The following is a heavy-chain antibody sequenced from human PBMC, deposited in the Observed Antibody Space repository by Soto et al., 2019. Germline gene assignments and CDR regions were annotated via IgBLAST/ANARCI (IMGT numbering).Heavy chain of an antibody. CDR1: GFSLSTSGVG. CDR3: AHTGAVFTPQVGWFDP. CDR2: IYWDDDK. Sequence: QITLKESGPTLVKPTQTLTLTCTFSGFSLSTSGVGVGWIRHPPGKALEWLELIYWDDDKRSSPSLKSRLTITKDTSKNQVVRTMVNMDPVDTATYYCAHTGAVFTPQVGWFDPLGQGTLVTVSS. J-gene: IGHJ5*02. D-gene: IGHD2-15*01. V-gene: IGHV2-5*02.